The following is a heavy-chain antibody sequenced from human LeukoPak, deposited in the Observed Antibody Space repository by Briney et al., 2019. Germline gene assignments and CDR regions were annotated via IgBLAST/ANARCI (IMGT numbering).Heavy chain of an antibody. CDR2: IRAYNGNT. CDR3: ARDRDSSSDTDFQH. CDR1: GYTFTSYG. V-gene: IGHV1-18*01. D-gene: IGHD6-13*01. Sequence: ASVKVSCKASGYTFTSYGISWVRQAPGQGLEWMGWIRAYNGNTNYAQKLQGRVTVTTDTSTSTAYMELRSLRSDDTAVYYCARDRDSSSDTDFQHWGQGTLVTVSS. J-gene: IGHJ1*01.